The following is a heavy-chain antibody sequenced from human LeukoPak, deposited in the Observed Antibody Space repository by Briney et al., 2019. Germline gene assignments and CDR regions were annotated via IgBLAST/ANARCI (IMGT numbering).Heavy chain of an antibody. V-gene: IGHV4-59*01. Sequence: SETLSLSCTVSGGSISSYYWSWIRQPPGKGLEWIGYIYYSGSTNYNPSLKSRVTISVDTSKNQFSLKLSPVTAADTAVYYCARGGRYYYDSSGYPVWGQGTLVTVSS. D-gene: IGHD3-22*01. CDR1: GGSISSYY. J-gene: IGHJ4*02. CDR3: ARGGRYYYDSSGYPV. CDR2: IYYSGST.